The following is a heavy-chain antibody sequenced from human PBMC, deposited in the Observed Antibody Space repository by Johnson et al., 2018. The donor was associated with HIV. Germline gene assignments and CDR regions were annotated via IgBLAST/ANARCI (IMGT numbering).Heavy chain of an antibody. J-gene: IGHJ3*02. CDR1: GFTLSDFY. V-gene: IGHV3-11*04. D-gene: IGHD4-17*01. CDR2: ISASGSNI. CDR3: GRDGTTGPSGDAYYI. Sequence: QVQLVESGGGLVKPGGSLRLSCAASGFTLSDFYMSWIRQAPGKGPDWLSYISASGSNIYYVDSVKGRFTISRDDAKNLLFLQMNSLTADYTAVYYCGRDGTTGPSGDAYYIWGQGTMVTVSS.